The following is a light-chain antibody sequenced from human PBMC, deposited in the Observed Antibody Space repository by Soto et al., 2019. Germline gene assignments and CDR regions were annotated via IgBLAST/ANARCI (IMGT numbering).Light chain of an antibody. CDR1: QSVGSSF. CDR2: GAS. J-gene: IGKJ1*01. V-gene: IGKV3-20*01. Sequence: EIVLTQSPGTLSLSPGERATLSCRASQSVGSSFLAWFQHKPSQAPRLLIYGASSRATGIPDRFSGSGSGTDFSLSISRLESEDFAVYYCHQYGSSQTFGQGTKVEIK. CDR3: HQYGSSQT.